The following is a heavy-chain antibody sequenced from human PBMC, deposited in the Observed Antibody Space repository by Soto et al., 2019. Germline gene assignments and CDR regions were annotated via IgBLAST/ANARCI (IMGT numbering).Heavy chain of an antibody. CDR1: GFTFSSHA. CDR2: ITHSGGTT. V-gene: IGHV3-23*01. J-gene: IGHJ5*02. D-gene: IGHD3-3*01. CDR3: AKGQFSPGDP. Sequence: EVQLLESGGGLVQPGGSLRLSCTASGFTFSSHAMTWVRQTPGKGLEWVSSITHSGGTTYFADSVKGRFTISRDNSKNTLYLQMNSLRAEDTAVYYCAKGQFSPGDPWGQGTLVTVSS.